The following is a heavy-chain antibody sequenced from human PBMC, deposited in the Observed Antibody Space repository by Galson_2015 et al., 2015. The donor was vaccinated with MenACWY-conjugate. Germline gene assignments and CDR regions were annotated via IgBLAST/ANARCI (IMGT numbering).Heavy chain of an antibody. J-gene: IGHJ6*03. CDR2: IDRSGTKT. CDR1: GFPFSNYY. V-gene: IGHV3-11*06. Sequence: SLRLSCAASGFPFSNYYINLLRRAPGRGLEWIAYIDRSGTKTHYADSVKGRFVVSRDNANSSLNLQMNSVRADDTAVYYCARATQLRFSEPPYYRDVWGKGTTVTVSS. D-gene: IGHD3-3*01. CDR3: ARATQLRFSEPPYYRDV.